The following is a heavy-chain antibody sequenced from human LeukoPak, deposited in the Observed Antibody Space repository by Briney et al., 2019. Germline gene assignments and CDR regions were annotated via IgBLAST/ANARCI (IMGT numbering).Heavy chain of an antibody. CDR2: IWYDGSNK. Sequence: GGSLRLSCAACGFTFSSYGMHWVRQAPGKGLEWVAVIWYDGSNKYYADSVKGRFTISRDNSKNTLYLQMNSLRAEDTAVYYCPRVMRAYDSSGRSPGYWGQGTLVTVSS. D-gene: IGHD3-22*01. J-gene: IGHJ4*02. V-gene: IGHV3-33*01. CDR1: GFTFSSYG. CDR3: PRVMRAYDSSGRSPGY.